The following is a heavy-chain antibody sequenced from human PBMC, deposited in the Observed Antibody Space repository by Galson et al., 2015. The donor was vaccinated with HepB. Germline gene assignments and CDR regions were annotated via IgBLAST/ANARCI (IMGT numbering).Heavy chain of an antibody. V-gene: IGHV3-72*01. CDR1: GFSFSDHY. Sequence: SLRLSCAVSGFSFSDHYIDWVRQAPGKGLEWVGRSRNKPKGYSTAYAASVKGRVTVSRDDSKNSVFLQMNSLRSEDTAVYYCARSEVTTVVTDFDSWGQGTVVTVSS. J-gene: IGHJ4*02. CDR2: SRNKPKGYST. CDR3: ARSEVTTVVTDFDS. D-gene: IGHD4-23*01.